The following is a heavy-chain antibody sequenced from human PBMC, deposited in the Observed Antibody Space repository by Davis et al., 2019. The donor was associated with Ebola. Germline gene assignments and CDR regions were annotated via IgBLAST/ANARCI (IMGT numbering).Heavy chain of an antibody. CDR1: GGTIGSHK. Sequence: MPSETLSLTCTVSGGTIGSHKWSGGRQPPGKGLEWIGYIYYDGSTNYNPSLKSRVTMVLDRSKAQFSVKLRSVTAADTDVYFCARNPGGNNYDPWSYYYDYWGLGLLVTVSS. CDR2: IYYDGST. D-gene: IGHD1/OR15-1a*01. J-gene: IGHJ4*01. V-gene: IGHV4-59*08. CDR3: ARNPGGNNYDPWSYYYDY.